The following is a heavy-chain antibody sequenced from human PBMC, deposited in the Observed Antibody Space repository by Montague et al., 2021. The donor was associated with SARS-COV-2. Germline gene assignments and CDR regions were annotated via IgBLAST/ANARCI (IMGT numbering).Heavy chain of an antibody. D-gene: IGHD3-10*01. CDR1: GGSFSGYY. J-gene: IGHJ6*02. CDR3: ARGRRILLWFGELLSGGDYYGMDV. V-gene: IGHV4-34*01. CDR2: INHSGTT. Sequence: SETLSLTCAVCGGSFSGYYWSWIRQPPGKGLEWIGEINHSGTTNYNPSLKSRVPISVDTSKNQFSLKLGSVTAADTAVYYCARGRRILLWFGELLSGGDYYGMDVWGQGTTVTVSS.